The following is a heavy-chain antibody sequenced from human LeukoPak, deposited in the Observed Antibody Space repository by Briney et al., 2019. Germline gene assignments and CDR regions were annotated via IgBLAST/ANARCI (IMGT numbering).Heavy chain of an antibody. CDR1: GYTFTGYY. D-gene: IGHD5-24*01. J-gene: IGHJ6*03. V-gene: IGHV1-2*02. CDR2: INPNSGDT. CDR3: ASEPKLRRPYYYYYMDV. Sequence: ASVKVSCKASGYTFTGYYMHWVRQAPGQGLEWMGWINPNSGDTNYAQKFQGRVTMTRDTSISTAYMELSRLRSDDTAVYYCASEPKLRRPYYYYYMDVWGKGTTVTVSS.